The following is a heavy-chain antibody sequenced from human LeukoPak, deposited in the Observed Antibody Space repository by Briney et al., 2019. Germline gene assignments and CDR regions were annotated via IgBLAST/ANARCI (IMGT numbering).Heavy chain of an antibody. J-gene: IGHJ6*03. CDR3: ARDIRDSSGYYRSTANSPYMDV. V-gene: IGHV4-61*02. CDR1: GGSISSGSYY. D-gene: IGHD3-22*01. CDR2: IYTSGST. Sequence: PSQTLSLTCTVSGGSISSGSYYWSWIRQPAGKGLEWIGRIYTSGSTNYNPSLKSRVTISVDTSKNQFSLKLSSVTAADTAVYYCARDIRDSSGYYRSTANSPYMDVWGKGTTVTISS.